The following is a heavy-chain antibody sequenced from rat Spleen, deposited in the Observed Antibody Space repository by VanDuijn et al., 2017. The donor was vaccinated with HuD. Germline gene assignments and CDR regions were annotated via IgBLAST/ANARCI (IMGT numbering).Heavy chain of an antibody. Sequence: QVQLKESGPGLVQPSQTLSLTCTVSGFSLRSYGVIWVRQPPGKGLEWMGVIWGNGNANYNSVLKSRLSISRDTSKSQVFLKMNSLRTEDTAIYFCTSPFRWFAYWGQGTLVTVSS. CDR3: TSPFRWFAY. CDR2: IWGNGNA. J-gene: IGHJ3*01. CDR1: GFSLRSYG. V-gene: IGHV2-13*01.